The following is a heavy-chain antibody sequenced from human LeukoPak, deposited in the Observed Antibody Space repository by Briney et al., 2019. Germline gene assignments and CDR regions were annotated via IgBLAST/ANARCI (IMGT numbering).Heavy chain of an antibody. CDR2: INPKSGGT. Sequence: GASVKVSCKASGYTFTGYYMHWVRQAPGLGFEWMGWINPKSGGTSYPQKFQGRLTMTRDTSISTAYMELSRLRSDDTAVYYCARDLSGTTIWGQGTLVTVSS. CDR1: GYTFTGYY. J-gene: IGHJ4*02. CDR3: ARDLSGTTI. V-gene: IGHV1-2*02. D-gene: IGHD1-7*01.